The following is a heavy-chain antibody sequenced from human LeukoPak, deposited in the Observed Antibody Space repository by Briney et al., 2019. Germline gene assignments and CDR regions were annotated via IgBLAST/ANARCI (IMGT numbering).Heavy chain of an antibody. J-gene: IGHJ6*02. D-gene: IGHD2-15*01. CDR1: GYTFTSYD. V-gene: IGHV1-8*01. Sequence: ASVKVSCKASGYTFTSYDVNWVRQATGQGLEWMGWMNPNSGNTGLAQRFQGRVTLTRDTSLSTAYMELSNLRSDDTAVYYCARDEVVAAPNYFGMVVWGQGTTVSVSS. CDR2: MNPNSGNT. CDR3: ARDEVVAAPNYFGMVV.